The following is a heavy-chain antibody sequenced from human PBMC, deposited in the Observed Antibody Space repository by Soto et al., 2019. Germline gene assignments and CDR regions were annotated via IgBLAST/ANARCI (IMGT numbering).Heavy chain of an antibody. CDR3: ASGIQLWLRRINNGYSG. D-gene: IGHD5-18*01. J-gene: IGHJ4*02. CDR2: IIPMFGTA. CDR1: GGTFSTYA. V-gene: IGHV1-69*12. Sequence: QVQLVQSGAEVKKPESSVKVSCKAPGGTFSTYAISWVRQATGQGLEWMGGIIPMFGTANYAQRFQDRVTITADESTNTVYMELRSLRSEDTAVYFCASGIQLWLRRINNGYSGWGQGTLVTVSS.